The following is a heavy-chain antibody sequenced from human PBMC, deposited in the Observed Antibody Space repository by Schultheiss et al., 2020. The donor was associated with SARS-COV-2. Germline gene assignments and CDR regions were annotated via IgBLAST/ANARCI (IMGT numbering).Heavy chain of an antibody. Sequence: SGPTLVKPTQTLTLTCTFSGFSLSTSGMCVGWIRQPPGKALEWLALLDWDDDKYYSPSLKTRLTISKDTSKNQVVLTMTNMDPVDTATYYCARIRITDDAFDIWGQGTMVTVSS. V-gene: IGHV2-70*01. CDR1: GFSLSTSGMC. J-gene: IGHJ3*02. CDR2: LDWDDDK. D-gene: IGHD3-16*01. CDR3: ARIRITDDAFDI.